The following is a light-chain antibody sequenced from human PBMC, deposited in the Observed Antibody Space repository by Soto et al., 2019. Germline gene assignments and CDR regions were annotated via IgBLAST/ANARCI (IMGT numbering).Light chain of an antibody. CDR1: QGIGND. J-gene: IGKJ1*01. CDR3: LQDHSFPRT. Sequence: AIQMTQSPSSLTASVGDRVTITCRSSQGIGNDLGWYQQKPGKAPILLIYAAARLQSEVPSRFSGSGSGTDFTLTISSLRPEDFATYYFLQDHSFPRTLGQGTTVEVK. V-gene: IGKV1-6*01. CDR2: AAA.